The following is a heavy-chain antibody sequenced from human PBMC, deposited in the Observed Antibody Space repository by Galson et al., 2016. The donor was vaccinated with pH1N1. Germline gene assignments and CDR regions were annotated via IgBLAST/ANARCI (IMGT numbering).Heavy chain of an antibody. V-gene: IGHV5-51*03. Sequence: QSGAEVKKPGESLKISCQGSGDSLTNHWIAWVRQMSGKGLEWMGIIYPGDSDTRYSPSFQGQVTISADKSINTAYLQWSSLKASDTAIYYCARVKNPNSNWNNWFDPWGQGTLVTLSS. D-gene: IGHD4-11*01. CDR2: IYPGDSDT. CDR3: ARVKNPNSNWNNWFDP. CDR1: GDSLTNHW. J-gene: IGHJ5*02.